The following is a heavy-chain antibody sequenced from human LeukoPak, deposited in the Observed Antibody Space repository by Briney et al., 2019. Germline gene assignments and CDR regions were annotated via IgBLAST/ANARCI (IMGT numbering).Heavy chain of an antibody. CDR1: GGTFSSYA. V-gene: IGHV1-69*05. J-gene: IGHJ4*02. CDR3: AREGRYSSSWFPFDY. Sequence: SVKVSCKASGGTFSSYAISWVRQAPGQGLEWMGGIIPIFGTANYAQKFQGRVTITTDESTSTAYMELSSLRSEDTAVYYCAREGRYSSSWFPFDYWGQGTLVTVSS. CDR2: IIPIFGTA. D-gene: IGHD6-13*01.